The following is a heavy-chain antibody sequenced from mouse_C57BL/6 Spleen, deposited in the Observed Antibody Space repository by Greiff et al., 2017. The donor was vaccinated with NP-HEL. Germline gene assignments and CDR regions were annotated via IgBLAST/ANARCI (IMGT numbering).Heavy chain of an antibody. D-gene: IGHD1-3*01. CDR1: GYAFTNYL. J-gene: IGHJ3*01. Sequence: VQLQQSGAELVRPGTSVKLSCKASGYAFTNYLIEWVKQRPGQGLEWIGVINPGSGGTNYNEKFKGKATLTADKSSSTAYMQLSSLTSEDSAVYCCASEMSSWGQRTLVTVSA. V-gene: IGHV1-54*01. CDR3: ASEMSS. CDR2: INPGSGGT.